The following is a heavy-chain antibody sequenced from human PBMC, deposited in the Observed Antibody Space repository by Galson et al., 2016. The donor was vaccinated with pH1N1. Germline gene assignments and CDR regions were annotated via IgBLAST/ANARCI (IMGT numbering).Heavy chain of an antibody. CDR2: IIGMFAKT. V-gene: IGHV1-69*13. D-gene: IGHD2-21*02. Sequence: SVKVSCKASGGTFSSFGISWVRQAPGQGLEWMGGIIGMFAKTNYAQKFQGRVTITADELTSTAYMDIRSLTSEDTAVYYCARSPGYMVTALDNWGHGTLVTVSS. CDR3: ARSPGYMVTALDN. J-gene: IGHJ4*01. CDR1: GGTFSSFG.